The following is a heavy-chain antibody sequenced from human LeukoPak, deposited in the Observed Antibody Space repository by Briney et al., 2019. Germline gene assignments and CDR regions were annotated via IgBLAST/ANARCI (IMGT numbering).Heavy chain of an antibody. CDR2: ISGSGGST. CDR1: GFTFSSYA. CDR3: AKDLHYYDSSGYSAFDI. D-gene: IGHD3-22*01. Sequence: GGSLRLSCAASGFTFSSYAMSWVRQAPGKGLEGVSAISGSGGSTYYADSVKGRFTISRDNSKNTLYLQMNSLRAEDTAVYYCAKDLHYYDSSGYSAFDIWGQGTMVTVSS. V-gene: IGHV3-23*01. J-gene: IGHJ3*02.